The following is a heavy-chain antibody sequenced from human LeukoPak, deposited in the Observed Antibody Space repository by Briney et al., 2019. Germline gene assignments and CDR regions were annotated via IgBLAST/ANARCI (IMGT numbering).Heavy chain of an antibody. CDR2: IYSGGST. CDR1: GFTFSSYS. CDR3: ARVATMNQY. D-gene: IGHD1-26*01. V-gene: IGHV3-53*01. Sequence: PGGSLRLSCAASGFTFSSYSMNWVRQAPGKGLEWVSVIYSGGSTYYADSVKGRFTISRDNSKNTLYLQMNSLRAEDTAVYYCARVATMNQYWGQGTLVTVSS. J-gene: IGHJ4*02.